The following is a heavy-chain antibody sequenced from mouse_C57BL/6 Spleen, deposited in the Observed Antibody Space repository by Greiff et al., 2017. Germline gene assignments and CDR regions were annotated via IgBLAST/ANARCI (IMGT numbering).Heavy chain of an antibody. Sequence: VQLKQSGPELVKPGASVKISCKASGYSFTGYYMNWVKQSPEKSLEWIGEINPSTGGTTYNQKFKAKATLTVDKSSSTAYMRLKSLTSEDSAVYYWARGSELGRDYAMDYWGQGTSVTVSS. V-gene: IGHV1-42*01. CDR2: INPSTGGT. J-gene: IGHJ4*01. CDR3: ARGSELGRDYAMDY. CDR1: GYSFTGYY. D-gene: IGHD4-1*01.